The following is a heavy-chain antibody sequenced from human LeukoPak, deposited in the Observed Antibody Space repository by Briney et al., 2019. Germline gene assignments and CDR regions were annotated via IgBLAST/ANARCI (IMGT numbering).Heavy chain of an antibody. Sequence: SETLSLTCTVSGGSISSSDWWSWVRQPPGKGLEWIGEIYHSGITHYNPFLKSRLTISVDKSKNQFSLNLSSVTAADTAVYYCARIHCSSTSCFYLDYWGQGSLVTVSS. J-gene: IGHJ4*02. D-gene: IGHD2-2*01. CDR3: ARIHCSSTSCFYLDY. CDR2: IYHSGIT. CDR1: GGSISSSDW. V-gene: IGHV4-4*02.